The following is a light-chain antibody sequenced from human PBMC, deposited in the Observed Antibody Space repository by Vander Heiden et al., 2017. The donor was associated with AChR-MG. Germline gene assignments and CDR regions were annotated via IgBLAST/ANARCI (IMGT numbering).Light chain of an antibody. CDR1: KSISNY. Sequence: EIVLTQSPGTLSLSPGERATLSCSASKSISNYLAWYQHKPGQAPRLLIYGASSRATGIPDRFSGSGSGTDFTLTISRLEPEDFAVYYCQQYGSSPPLSFGGGTKVEIK. J-gene: IGKJ4*01. CDR3: QQYGSSPPLS. CDR2: GAS. V-gene: IGKV3-20*01.